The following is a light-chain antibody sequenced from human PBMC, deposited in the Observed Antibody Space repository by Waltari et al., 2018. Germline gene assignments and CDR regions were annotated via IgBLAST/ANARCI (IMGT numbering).Light chain of an antibody. Sequence: QSVLTQPPSASGTPGLRVTISCSGSSSNIGSNTGNWYKHLPGRAPKLLIYGNDQRPSGVPDRISCSASRSSAPPAINGLQSEDEADYYCAACDDRLNGSVSGEGTKLTVL. CDR2: GND. CDR1: SSNIGSNT. V-gene: IGLV1-44*01. CDR3: AACDDRLNGSV. J-gene: IGLJ2*01.